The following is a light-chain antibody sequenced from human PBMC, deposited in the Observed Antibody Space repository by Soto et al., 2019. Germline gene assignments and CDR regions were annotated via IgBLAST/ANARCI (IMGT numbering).Light chain of an antibody. Sequence: DLQMTQSPSSLSASVGDSVTITCQASRDISVYLNWYQQKPGKPPKLLVYDASNLQTGVPSRFSGSGSGTHFTLTISSLQPEDFATYYCQQYDNLPPYTFGQGTKLDIK. CDR3: QQYDNLPPYT. V-gene: IGKV1-33*01. CDR2: DAS. J-gene: IGKJ2*01. CDR1: RDISVY.